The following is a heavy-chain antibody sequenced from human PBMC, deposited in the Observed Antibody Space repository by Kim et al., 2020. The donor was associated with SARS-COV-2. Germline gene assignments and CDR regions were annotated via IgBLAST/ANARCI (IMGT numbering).Heavy chain of an antibody. J-gene: IGHJ4*02. CDR1: GYSFTSYW. V-gene: IGHV5-51*01. CDR2: IYPGDSDT. CDR3: ARLKGRIAAAAPLDY. Sequence: GESLKISCKGSGYSFTSYWIGWVRQMPGKGLEWMGIIYPGDSDTRYSPSFQGQVTISADKSISTAYLQWSSLKASDTAMYYCARLKGRIAAAAPLDYWGQGTLVTVSS. D-gene: IGHD6-13*01.